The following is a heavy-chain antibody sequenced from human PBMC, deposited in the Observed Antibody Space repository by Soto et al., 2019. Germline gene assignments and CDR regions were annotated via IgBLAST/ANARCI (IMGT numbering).Heavy chain of an antibody. J-gene: IGHJ6*02. CDR1: GYSFTSYW. CDR3: ARDGSGSYYNYCYYYGMDV. Sequence: PGESLKISCKGSGYSFTSYWISWVRQMPGKGLEWMGRIDPSDSYTNYSPSFQGHVTISADKSISTAYLQWSSLKASDTAIYYCARDGSGSYYNYCYYYGMDVWGQGTTVTVSS. V-gene: IGHV5-10-1*01. CDR2: IDPSDSYT. D-gene: IGHD3-10*01.